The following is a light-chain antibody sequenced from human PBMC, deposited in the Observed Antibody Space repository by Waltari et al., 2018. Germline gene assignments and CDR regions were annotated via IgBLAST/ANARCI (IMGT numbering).Light chain of an antibody. Sequence: QSVLTQPPSASGTPGQRVTISCSGSSSNIGSNTVNWYQQLPGTAPKLLIYSNNQRPSVVPDRFSGSKSGTSASLAISGLQSEDEADDDCAAWDDSLNGPVFGGGTKLTVL. CDR3: AAWDDSLNGPV. CDR2: SNN. J-gene: IGLJ3*02. V-gene: IGLV1-44*01. CDR1: SSNIGSNT.